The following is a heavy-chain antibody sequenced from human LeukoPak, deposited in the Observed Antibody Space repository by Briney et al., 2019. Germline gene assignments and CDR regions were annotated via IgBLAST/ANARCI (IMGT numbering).Heavy chain of an antibody. V-gene: IGHV3-20*04. CDR3: ARSAQYYDFWSGYGIGFDP. CDR2: INWNGGST. CDR1: GFTFDDYG. D-gene: IGHD3-3*01. Sequence: GGSLRLSCAASGFTFDDYGMSWVRQAPGKGLEWVSGINWNGGSTGYADSVRGRFTISRDNAKNSLYLQMNSLRAEDTALYYCARSAQYYDFWSGYGIGFDPWGQGTLVTVSS. J-gene: IGHJ5*02.